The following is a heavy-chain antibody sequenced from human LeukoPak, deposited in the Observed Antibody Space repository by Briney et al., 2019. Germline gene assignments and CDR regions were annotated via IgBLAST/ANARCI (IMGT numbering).Heavy chain of an antibody. J-gene: IGHJ5*02. Sequence: TSETLSLTCTVSGGSISSYYWSWIRQPPGKGLEWIGYIYYSGSTNYNPSLKSRVTISVDTSKNQFSLKLSSVPAADTAVYYCARGGWFDPWGQGTLVTVSS. CDR3: ARGGWFDP. V-gene: IGHV4-59*01. CDR2: IYYSGST. CDR1: GGSISSYY.